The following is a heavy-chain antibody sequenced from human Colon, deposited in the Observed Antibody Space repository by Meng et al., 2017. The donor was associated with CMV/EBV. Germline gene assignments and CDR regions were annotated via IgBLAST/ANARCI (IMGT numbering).Heavy chain of an antibody. CDR3: AKSTYDDFWSGHGLDV. D-gene: IGHD3-3*01. V-gene: IGHV3-30-3*01. CDR1: GFTFSSYA. Sequence: GGSLRLSCAASGFTFSSYAMHWVRQAPGKGLEWVAVISYDGSNKYYADSVKGRFTISRDNSKNTLYLQMNSLRAEDTAVYYCAKSTYDDFWSGHGLDVWGQGTTVTVSS. CDR2: ISYDGSNK. J-gene: IGHJ6*02.